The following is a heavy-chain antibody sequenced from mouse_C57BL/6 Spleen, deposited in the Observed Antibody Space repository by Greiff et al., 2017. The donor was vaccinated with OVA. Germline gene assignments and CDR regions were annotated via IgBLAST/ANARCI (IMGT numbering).Heavy chain of an antibody. D-gene: IGHD1-1*01. CDR1: GYAFSSPW. CDR2: IYPGDGDT. J-gene: IGHJ4*01. CDR3: ARGATVYAMDY. Sequence: QVQLQQSGPELVKPGASVKISCKASGYAFSSPWMNWVKQRPGKGLEWIGRIYPGDGDTNYNGKFKGKATLTADKSSSTAYMQLSSLTSEDSAVYFCARGATVYAMDYWGQGTSVTVSS. V-gene: IGHV1-82*01.